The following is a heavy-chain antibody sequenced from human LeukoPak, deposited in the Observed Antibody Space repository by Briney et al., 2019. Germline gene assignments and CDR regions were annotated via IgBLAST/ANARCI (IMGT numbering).Heavy chain of an antibody. CDR2: ISGRGVST. J-gene: IGHJ4*02. D-gene: IGHD1-20*01. CDR1: GFTFSTYA. V-gene: IGHV3-23*01. Sequence: GGSLRLSCAASGFTFSTYAMSWVRQAPGKGLEWVSAISGRGVSTSYADSVRGRFTISRDNSKNTLYLQMNSLRAEDTAVYYCAKAAAGNWNDVSDYWGQGTLVTVSS. CDR3: AKAAAGNWNDVSDY.